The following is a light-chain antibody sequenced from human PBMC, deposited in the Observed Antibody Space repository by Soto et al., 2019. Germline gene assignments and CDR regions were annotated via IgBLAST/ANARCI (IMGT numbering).Light chain of an antibody. Sequence: EIVLTQSPATLSLSPGERATRSCRASQSVSSYLAWYQQKPGQAPRLLIYDASNRATGIPARFSGSGSGTDFTLTISSLEPEDFAVYYCQQRSNWPPVFGGGTKVDIK. CDR3: QQRSNWPPV. J-gene: IGKJ4*01. CDR2: DAS. CDR1: QSVSSY. V-gene: IGKV3-11*01.